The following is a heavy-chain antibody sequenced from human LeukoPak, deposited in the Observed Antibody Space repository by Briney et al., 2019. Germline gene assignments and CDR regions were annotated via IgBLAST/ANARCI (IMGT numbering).Heavy chain of an antibody. J-gene: IGHJ6*03. D-gene: IGHD1-1*01. CDR1: GFSFTSYA. CDR3: ARVEATTARSYYYYYMDV. V-gene: IGHV3-21*06. Sequence: GGSLRLSCSASGFSFTSYAMNWVRQAPGKGLEWVSSITTGSSCIYYADSVRGRFSVSRDNAKNSLYLEMNSLRAEDTAVYYCARVEATTARSYYYYYMDVWGKGTTVTVSS. CDR2: ITTGSSCI.